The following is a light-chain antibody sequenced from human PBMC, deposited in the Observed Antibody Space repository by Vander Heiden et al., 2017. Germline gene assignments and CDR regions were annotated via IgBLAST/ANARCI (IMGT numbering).Light chain of an antibody. Sequence: QTVVTQEPSLTVSPGGTVTLTCASSTGAVTSGYYPNWFQQKPGQAPRALIYSTSNKQSGTPARFSGSLLGGKAALTLSGVQPEDEAEYYCLLYYGGAQLVFGGGTKLTVL. J-gene: IGLJ2*01. V-gene: IGLV7-43*01. CDR3: LLYYGGAQLV. CDR1: TGAVTSGYY. CDR2: STS.